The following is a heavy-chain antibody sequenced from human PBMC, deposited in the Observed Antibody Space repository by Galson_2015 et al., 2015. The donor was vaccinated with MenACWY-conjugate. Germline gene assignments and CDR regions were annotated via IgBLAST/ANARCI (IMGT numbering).Heavy chain of an antibody. J-gene: IGHJ4*02. Sequence: SLRLSCAASGFTFINYAVAWVRQPPGKGLQWVSSITASGDNTTYADSVKGRLTISRDNSKNMLYLQLNSLRAEDTAIYFCAKVKWMQLWSTYDYWGQGTLVTVSS. CDR1: GFTFINYA. D-gene: IGHD5-18*01. CDR2: ITASGDNT. V-gene: IGHV3-23*01. CDR3: AKVKWMQLWSTYDY.